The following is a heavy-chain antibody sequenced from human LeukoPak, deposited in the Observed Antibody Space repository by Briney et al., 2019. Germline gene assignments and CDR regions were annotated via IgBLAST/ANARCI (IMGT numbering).Heavy chain of an antibody. CDR1: GGSFSGYY. Sequence: KPSETLSLTCAVYGGSFSGYYWSWIRQPPGKGLEWIGEINHSGSTNYNPSLKSRVTISVDTSKNQFSLKLSSVTAADTAVYYCASSKGGSYYRYYYYYMDVRGKGTTVTVSS. V-gene: IGHV4-34*01. CDR2: INHSGST. CDR3: ASSKGGSYYRYYYYYMDV. J-gene: IGHJ6*03. D-gene: IGHD1-26*01.